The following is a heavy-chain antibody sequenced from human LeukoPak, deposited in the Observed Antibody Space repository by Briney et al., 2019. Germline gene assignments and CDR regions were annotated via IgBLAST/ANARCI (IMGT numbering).Heavy chain of an antibody. Sequence: GGSLRLSCAASGFTFSSCAMSWVRQAPGKGLEWVSAISGSGGRPYYADSVKGRFTISRDNSKNTLYLQMNSLRAEDTAVYYCARDGSLAAYLDYWGQGTLVTVSS. J-gene: IGHJ4*02. CDR1: GFTFSSCA. CDR3: ARDGSLAAYLDY. V-gene: IGHV3-23*01. CDR2: ISGSGGRP. D-gene: IGHD3-3*02.